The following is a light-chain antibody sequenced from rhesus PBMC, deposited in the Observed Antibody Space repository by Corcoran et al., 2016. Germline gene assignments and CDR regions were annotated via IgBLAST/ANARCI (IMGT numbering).Light chain of an antibody. V-gene: IGKV1-25*01. J-gene: IGKJ3*01. CDR3: QHGYGTLFT. CDR1: QGISNT. Sequence: DIQMTQSPSSLSTSVGDRVTITCQASQGISNTLAWYQQKPGKVPKLMIYKASTLQSGVPSRFSGSGSGTDFTLTISSLQPEDFATYYCQHGYGTLFTFGPGTKLDIK. CDR2: KAS.